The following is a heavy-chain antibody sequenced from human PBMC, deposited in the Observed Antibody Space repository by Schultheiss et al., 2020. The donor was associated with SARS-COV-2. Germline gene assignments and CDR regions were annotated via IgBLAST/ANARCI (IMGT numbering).Heavy chain of an antibody. Sequence: SETLSLTCTVSGGSISSGGYYWSWIRQHPGKGLEWIGYIYYSGSTYYNPSLKSRVTMSVDTSKNQFSLKLSSVTAADTAVYYCARVPSGWSQDYYYYYMDVWGKGTTVTVSS. V-gene: IGHV4-31*03. D-gene: IGHD6-19*01. CDR2: IYYSGST. CDR3: ARVPSGWSQDYYYYYMDV. J-gene: IGHJ6*03. CDR1: GGSISSGGYY.